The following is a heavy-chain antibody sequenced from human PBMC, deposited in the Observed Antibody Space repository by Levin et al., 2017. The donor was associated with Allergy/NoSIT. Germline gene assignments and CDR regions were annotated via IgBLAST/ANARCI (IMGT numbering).Heavy chain of an antibody. D-gene: IGHD5-12*01. V-gene: IGHV4-30-4*01. Sequence: SETLSLTCTVSGGSISSGDYYWSWIRQPPGKGLEWIGYIYYSGSTYYNPSLKSRVTISVDTSKNQFSLKRSSVTAADTAVYYCARDQGATGLDYWGQGTLVTVSS. CDR3: ARDQGATGLDY. CDR2: IYYSGST. J-gene: IGHJ4*02. CDR1: GGSISSGDYY.